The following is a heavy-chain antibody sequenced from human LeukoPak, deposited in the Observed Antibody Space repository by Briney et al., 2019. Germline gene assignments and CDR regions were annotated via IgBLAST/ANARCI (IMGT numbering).Heavy chain of an antibody. J-gene: IGHJ4*02. V-gene: IGHV1-2*02. CDR1: GYTFTGYY. CDR2: INPDSGGT. D-gene: IGHD6-13*01. Sequence: ASVKVSCKASGYTFTGYYVHWLRQAPGQGLEWMGWINPDSGGTNYAQKFQGRVTMTRDTSISTAYMELSSLRSDDMAVCYCARGRSRSWYVYWGQGTLVTVSS. CDR3: ARGRSRSWYVY.